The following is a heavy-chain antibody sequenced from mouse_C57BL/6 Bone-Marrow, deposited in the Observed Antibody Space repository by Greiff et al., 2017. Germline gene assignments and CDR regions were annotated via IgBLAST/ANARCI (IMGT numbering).Heavy chain of an antibody. Sequence: QVQLQQSGAELVRPGASVKLSCKASGYTFTDYYINWVKQRPGQGLEWIARIYPGSGNTYYNEKFKGKDTLTAEKSSSTAYMQLSSLTSEDSAVYFCEREGSTVVATRAMDYWGQGTSVTVSS. CDR3: EREGSTVVATRAMDY. CDR2: IYPGSGNT. CDR1: GYTFTDYY. J-gene: IGHJ4*01. V-gene: IGHV1-76*01. D-gene: IGHD1-1*01.